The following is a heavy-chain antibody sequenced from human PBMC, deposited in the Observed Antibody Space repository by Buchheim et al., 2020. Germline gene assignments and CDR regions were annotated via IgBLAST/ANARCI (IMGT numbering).Heavy chain of an antibody. CDR2: IKTKRNNYAT. J-gene: IGHJ4*02. CDR1: GFTFSGSA. D-gene: IGHD3-22*01. Sequence: EVQLVESGGGLVQPGGSLKLSCAASGFTFSGSAMHWVRQASGKGLEWVGRIKTKRNNYATAYAASVNGRFTISRDASKNTAYLQMNSLKTEDTAVYYCSRLDYHSSGFYYWWGQGTL. CDR3: SRLDYHSSGFYYW. V-gene: IGHV3-73*01.